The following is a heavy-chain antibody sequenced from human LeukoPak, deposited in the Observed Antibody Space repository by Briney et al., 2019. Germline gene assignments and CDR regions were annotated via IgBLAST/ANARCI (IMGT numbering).Heavy chain of an antibody. CDR1: GGSISSSSYY. CDR3: ARRRYYDSTGYLD. V-gene: IGHV4-39*01. D-gene: IGHD3-22*01. CDR2: IYYSGRT. J-gene: IGHJ1*01. Sequence: PSETLSLTCTVSGGSISSSSYYWGWVRQPPGKGLERIGDIYYSGRTYYNSSLQSRLTISLDTSKNQFSLKLNSVTAADTAVYYCARRRYYDSTGYLDWGQGTLVTVSP.